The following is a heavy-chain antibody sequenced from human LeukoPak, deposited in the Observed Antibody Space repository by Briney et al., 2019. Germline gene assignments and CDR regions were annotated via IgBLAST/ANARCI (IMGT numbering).Heavy chain of an antibody. CDR3: ARHGYSYHSLTPPDY. J-gene: IGHJ4*02. V-gene: IGHV3-7*01. CDR2: IKPDGTEQ. D-gene: IGHD3-22*01. CDR1: GYTFSAYW. Sequence: GGSLRLSCAASGYTFSAYWLNWVRQAPGKGLEWVANIKPDGTEQYYVDSVKGRFTISRDNAKNSLYLQMNSLRAEDTAVYYCARHGYSYHSLTPPDYWGQGTLVTVSS.